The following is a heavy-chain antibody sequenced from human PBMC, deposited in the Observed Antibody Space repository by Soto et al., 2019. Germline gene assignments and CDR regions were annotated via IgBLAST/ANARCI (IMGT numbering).Heavy chain of an antibody. CDR1: GGSISSSSYY. Sequence: QLQLQESGPGLVKPSETLSLTCTVSGGSISSSSYYWGWIRQPPGKGLEWIGSIYYSGSTYYNTALKRRVPLSVDTSKNQFSLQLRSVTAADTAVYYCVVREIPPQMDCSGGSCYYAFDSWGQGTMVTVSS. V-gene: IGHV4-39*01. CDR2: IYYSGST. CDR3: VVREIPPQMDCSGGSCYYAFDS. D-gene: IGHD2-15*01. J-gene: IGHJ3*02.